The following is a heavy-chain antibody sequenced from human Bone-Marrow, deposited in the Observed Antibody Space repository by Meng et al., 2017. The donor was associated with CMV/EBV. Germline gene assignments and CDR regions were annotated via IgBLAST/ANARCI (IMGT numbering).Heavy chain of an antibody. D-gene: IGHD3-22*01. Sequence: NAWMSWVRQAPGKGLEWVGRIKSKTDGGTTDYAAPVKGRFTISRDDSKNTLYLQMNSLKTEDTAVYYCTTDQYYYDSSGYYDNWFDPWGQGTLVTVSS. CDR1: NAW. V-gene: IGHV3-15*01. CDR2: IKSKTDGGTT. CDR3: TTDQYYYDSSGYYDNWFDP. J-gene: IGHJ5*02.